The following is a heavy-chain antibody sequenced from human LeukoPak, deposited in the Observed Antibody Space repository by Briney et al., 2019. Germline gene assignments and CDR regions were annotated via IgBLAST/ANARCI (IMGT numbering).Heavy chain of an antibody. CDR1: GFTFKTYV. J-gene: IGHJ4*02. CDR3: VKGNLRGRNWYSPDH. D-gene: IGHD3-10*01. V-gene: IGHV3-64D*06. CDR2: ISSSGDST. Sequence: GGSLRLSCPASGFTFKTYVMHWVRQAPGKGLEFVSSISSSGDSTYYADSVKGRFTISRDNSKNTLYLQMSGLRPEDTAVFFCVKGNLRGRNWYSPDHWGQGTLVTVSS.